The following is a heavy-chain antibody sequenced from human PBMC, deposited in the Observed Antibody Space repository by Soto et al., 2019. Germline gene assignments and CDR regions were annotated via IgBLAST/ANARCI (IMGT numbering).Heavy chain of an antibody. D-gene: IGHD2-2*02. Sequence: QVQLQESGPGLVKPSETLSLTCTVSGGSISSYYWSWIRQSPGKGLEWIGYIYYSGRTNYNPSLKSRVTISVDTSKNQFSLKLSSVTAADTAVYYCARGYCSSTSCYIWDNWFDPWGQGTLVTVSS. CDR2: IYYSGRT. CDR1: GGSISSYY. V-gene: IGHV4-59*01. J-gene: IGHJ5*02. CDR3: ARGYCSSTSCYIWDNWFDP.